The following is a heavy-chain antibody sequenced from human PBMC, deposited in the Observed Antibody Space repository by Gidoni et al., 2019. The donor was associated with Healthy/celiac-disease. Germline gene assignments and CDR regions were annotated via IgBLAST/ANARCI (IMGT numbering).Heavy chain of an antibody. Sequence: QVQLQESGPGLVKPSETLSLTCAVSGYSISSGYYWGWIRQPPGKGLEWIGSIYHSGSTYYNPSLKSRVTISVDTSKNQFSLKLSSVTAADTAVYYCARVHYYDSSGWKTHWYFDLWGRGTLVTVSS. V-gene: IGHV4-38-2*01. CDR1: GYSISSGYY. J-gene: IGHJ2*01. CDR2: IYHSGST. CDR3: ARVHYYDSSGWKTHWYFDL. D-gene: IGHD3-22*01.